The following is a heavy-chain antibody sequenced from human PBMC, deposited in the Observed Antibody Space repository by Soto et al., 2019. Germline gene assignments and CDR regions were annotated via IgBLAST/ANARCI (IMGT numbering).Heavy chain of an antibody. J-gene: IGHJ6*02. V-gene: IGHV4-39*01. Sequence: SETLSLTCAVSGGSISSSSYYWGWIRQPPGKGLEWIGSIYYSGSTYYNPSLKSRVTISVDTSKNQFSLKLSSVTAADTAVYYCARHADSSSWYKVPKYGMDVWGQGTTVTVSS. CDR3: ARHADSSSWYKVPKYGMDV. CDR2: IYYSGST. CDR1: GGSISSSSYY. D-gene: IGHD6-13*01.